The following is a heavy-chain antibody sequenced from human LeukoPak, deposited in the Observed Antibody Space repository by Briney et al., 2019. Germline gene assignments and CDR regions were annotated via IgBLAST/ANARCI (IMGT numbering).Heavy chain of an antibody. CDR3: AEDYEYSSGWYWDY. CDR2: ISYDGSNK. CDR1: GFTFSSYG. D-gene: IGHD6-19*01. J-gene: IGHJ4*02. V-gene: IGHV3-30*18. Sequence: GGSLRLSCAASGFTFSSYGMHWVRQAPGKGLEWVAVISYDGSNKYYADSVKGRFTISRDNSKNTLYLQMNSLRAEDTAVYYCAEDYEYSSGWYWDYWGQGTLVTVSS.